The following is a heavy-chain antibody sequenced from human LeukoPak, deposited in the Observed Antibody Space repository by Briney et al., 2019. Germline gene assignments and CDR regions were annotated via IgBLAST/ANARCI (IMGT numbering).Heavy chain of an antibody. V-gene: IGHV4-59*08. CDR3: ARQVGGQQLVDY. Sequence: SETLSLTCTVSGGSISSYYWSWIRQPPGKGLEWIGYIYYSGSTNYNPSLKSRVTMSVDTSKDQFSLKLSSVTAADTAVYYCARQVGGQQLVDYWGQGTLVTVSS. CDR2: IYYSGST. D-gene: IGHD6-13*01. CDR1: GGSISSYY. J-gene: IGHJ4*02.